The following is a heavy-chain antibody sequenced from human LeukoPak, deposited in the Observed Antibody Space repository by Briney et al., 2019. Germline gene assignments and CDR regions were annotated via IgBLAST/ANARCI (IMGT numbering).Heavy chain of an antibody. J-gene: IGHJ4*02. CDR2: IWYDGSNK. Sequence: GGSLRLSCAASGFTFSSYGMHWVRQAPGKGLEWVAVIWYDGSNKYYADSVKGRFTISRDNSKNTLYLQMNSLRAEDTAVYYCARDDYGDYGDYWGQGTLVTVSS. CDR1: GFTFSSYG. CDR3: ARDDYGDYGDY. D-gene: IGHD4-17*01. V-gene: IGHV3-33*01.